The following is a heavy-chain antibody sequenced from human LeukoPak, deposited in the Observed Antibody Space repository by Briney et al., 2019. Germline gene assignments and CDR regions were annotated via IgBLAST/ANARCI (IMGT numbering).Heavy chain of an antibody. V-gene: IGHV1-2*02. Sequence: ASVKVSCKTSGYMFTGFFIHWVRQAPGQGLEWMGSVGPNNGGTSYAQRFQGRVNMTSDTSTRTAYLQLSGLRFDDTAVYYCASLLWFGDFDYWGQGTPVTVSS. J-gene: IGHJ4*02. CDR2: VGPNNGGT. D-gene: IGHD3-10*01. CDR1: GYMFTGFF. CDR3: ASLLWFGDFDY.